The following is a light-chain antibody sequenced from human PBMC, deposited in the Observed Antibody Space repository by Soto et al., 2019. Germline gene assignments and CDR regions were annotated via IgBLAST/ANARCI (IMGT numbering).Light chain of an antibody. CDR2: AHI. Sequence: QSVLTQPPSASGTPGQRVTISCSGRRSNVGTNLVNWYQQLPGTAPKLLIYAHIQRPPGVPDRFSGSTSGTSASLAISGLQSEDEADYYCAVWDDGLNGYVFGTGTKAPS. J-gene: IGLJ1*01. CDR1: RSNVGTNL. CDR3: AVWDDGLNGYV. V-gene: IGLV1-44*01.